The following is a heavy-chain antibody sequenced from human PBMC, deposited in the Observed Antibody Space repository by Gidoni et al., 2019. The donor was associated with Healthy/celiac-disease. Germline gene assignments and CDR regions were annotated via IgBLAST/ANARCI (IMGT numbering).Heavy chain of an antibody. CDR2: IDPSDSYT. CDR3: ASTDTTVVTKMLDY. CDR1: GYSFTSYW. Sequence: EVQLVQSGAEVNKHGESLMNSCKGSGYSFTSYWISWVRQMPGKGLEWMGRIDPSDSYTNYSPSFHGHVTISADKSISTAYLQWSSLKASDTAMYYCASTDTTVVTKMLDYWGQGTLVTVSS. J-gene: IGHJ4*02. V-gene: IGHV5-10-1*01. D-gene: IGHD4-17*01.